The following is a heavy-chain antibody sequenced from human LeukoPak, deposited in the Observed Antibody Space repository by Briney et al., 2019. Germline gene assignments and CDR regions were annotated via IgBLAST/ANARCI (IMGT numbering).Heavy chain of an antibody. D-gene: IGHD2-8*01. V-gene: IGHV3-30*02. CDR3: AKDRCSNGIGCYYYYMDV. CDR2: IQYDGSNE. J-gene: IGHJ6*03. CDR1: GFTFSSYG. Sequence: GGSLRLSCAASGFTFSSYGMHWVRQAPGKGLEWVAYIQYDGSNEQYAHSAKGRFRISRDSSKNILYLQMNSLRAEDTAVYYCAKDRCSNGIGCYYYYMDVWGKGTTVTISS.